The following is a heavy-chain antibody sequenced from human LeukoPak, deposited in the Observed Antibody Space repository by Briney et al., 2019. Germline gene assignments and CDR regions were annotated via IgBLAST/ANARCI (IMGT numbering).Heavy chain of an antibody. Sequence: SETLSLTCTVSGGSISSYYWSWIRQPPGKGLEWIGYIYYSGSTNYNPSLKSRVTISVDTSKNQFSLKLSSVTAADTAVYYCARGNLGSPARITMASPKYYFDYWGQGTLVTVSS. CDR1: GGSISSYY. CDR2: IYYSGST. CDR3: ARGNLGSPARITMASPKYYFDY. V-gene: IGHV4-59*12. J-gene: IGHJ4*02. D-gene: IGHD3-10*01.